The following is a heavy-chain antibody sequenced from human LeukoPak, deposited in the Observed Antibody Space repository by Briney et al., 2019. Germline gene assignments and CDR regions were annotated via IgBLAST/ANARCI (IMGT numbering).Heavy chain of an antibody. V-gene: IGHV3-30*02. D-gene: IGHD6-13*01. CDR2: IRYDATNK. J-gene: IGHJ4*02. CDR1: GFTFSSYG. Sequence: SGGSLRLSCAAFGFTFSSYGMSWVRQAPGKGLEWVAHIRYDATNKDYADSVKGRFTISRDNSKNTLYLQMNSLRAEDTAVYYCAKDRSASSWYSPYYFDYWGQGTLVTVSS. CDR3: AKDRSASSWYSPYYFDY.